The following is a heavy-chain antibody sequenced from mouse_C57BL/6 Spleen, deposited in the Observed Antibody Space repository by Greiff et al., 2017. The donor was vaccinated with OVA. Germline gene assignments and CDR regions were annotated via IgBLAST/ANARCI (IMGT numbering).Heavy chain of an antibody. D-gene: IGHD2-5*01. CDR2: IDPSDSYT. V-gene: IGHV1-69*01. J-gene: IGHJ4*01. CDR1: GYTFTSYW. Sequence: QVQLQQPGAELVMPGASVKLSCKASGYTFTSYWMHWVKQRPGQGLEWIGEIDPSDSYTNYNQKFKGKSTLTVDKSSSTAYMHLSSLTSEDSAVYYCARRDYYSNYGAMDYWGQGTSVTVSS. CDR3: ARRDYYSNYGAMDY.